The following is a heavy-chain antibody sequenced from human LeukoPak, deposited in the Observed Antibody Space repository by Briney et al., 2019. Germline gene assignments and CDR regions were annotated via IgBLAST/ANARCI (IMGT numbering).Heavy chain of an antibody. V-gene: IGHV4-34*01. CDR3: ARLCIGEYDILTGYLYYYYYYMDV. CDR1: GGSFSGYY. CDR2: INHSGST. Sequence: SETLSLTCAVYGGSFSGYYWSWIRQPPGKGLEWIGEINHSGSTNYNPSLKSRVTISVDTSKNQFSLKLSSVTAADTAVYYCARLCIGEYDILTGYLYYYYYYMDVWGKGTTVTISS. D-gene: IGHD3-9*01. J-gene: IGHJ6*03.